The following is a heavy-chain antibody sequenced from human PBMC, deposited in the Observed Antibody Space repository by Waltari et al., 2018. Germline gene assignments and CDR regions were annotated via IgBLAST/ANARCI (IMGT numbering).Heavy chain of an antibody. CDR3: ARDRDSIVVVPAATNLFDP. D-gene: IGHD2-2*01. J-gene: IGHJ5*02. CDR1: GGSLSSYY. V-gene: IGHV4-4*07. Sequence: QVQLQESGPGLVKPSETLSLTCTVSGGSLSSYYWSWIRQPAGKGLEWIGLIYTSGRTNYTPSLKSRVTMAVDTSKNQFSLKLSSVTAADTAVYYCARDRDSIVVVPAATNLFDPWGQGTLVTVSS. CDR2: IYTSGRT.